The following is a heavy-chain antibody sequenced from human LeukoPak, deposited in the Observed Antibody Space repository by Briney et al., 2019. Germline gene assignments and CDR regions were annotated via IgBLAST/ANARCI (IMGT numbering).Heavy chain of an antibody. D-gene: IGHD2-21*01. J-gene: IGHJ6*03. Sequence: ASVKVSCRASGYTFTSYYMHWVRQAPGQGLEWMGGIIPIFGTANYAQKFQGRVTITADESTSTAYMELSSLRSEDTAVYYCARGHIVVVSADYYYYYMDVWGKGTTVTVSS. V-gene: IGHV1-69*13. CDR3: ARGHIVVVSADYYYYYMDV. CDR2: IIPIFGTA. CDR1: GYTFTSYY.